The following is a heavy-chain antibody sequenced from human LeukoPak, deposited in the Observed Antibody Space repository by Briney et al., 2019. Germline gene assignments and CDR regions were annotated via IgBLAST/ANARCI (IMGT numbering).Heavy chain of an antibody. CDR3: ARDPYSGNYGNYYYYMDV. D-gene: IGHD1-26*01. Sequence: GGSLRLSCAASGFTFSSYSMNWVRQAPGKGLEWVSSISSSSSCIYYADSVKGRFTISRDNAKNSLYLQMNSLGPEDTAVYYCARDPYSGNYGNYYYYMDVWGKGTTVTISS. CDR1: GFTFSSYS. V-gene: IGHV3-21*01. CDR2: ISSSSSCI. J-gene: IGHJ6*03.